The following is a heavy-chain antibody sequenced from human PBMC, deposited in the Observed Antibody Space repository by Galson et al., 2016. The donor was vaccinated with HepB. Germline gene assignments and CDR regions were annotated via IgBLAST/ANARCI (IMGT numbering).Heavy chain of an antibody. CDR1: GFTFTIYN. J-gene: IGHJ4*02. D-gene: IGHD6-13*01. CDR3: AREVAAASNHFDY. CDR2: ISYDGSNK. Sequence: SLRLSCAASGFTFTIYNMHWVRQAPGKGLEWVSLISYDGSNKYNAAVKGRFTLSRDNSRNTLFLQMNSLRAEDTGVYYWAREVAAASNHFDYWGQGTLVTVSS. V-gene: IGHV3-30-3*01.